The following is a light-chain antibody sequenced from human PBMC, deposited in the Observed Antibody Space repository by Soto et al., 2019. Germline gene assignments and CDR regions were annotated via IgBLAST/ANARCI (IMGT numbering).Light chain of an antibody. CDR3: QQYNSYSWT. V-gene: IGKV1-5*03. CDR2: KAS. Sequence: DIQMTQSPSTLSASVGDRVTITCRASQSISSLLAWYQQKPGKAPKLLIYKASTLESGVPSRFSGSESGTEFTLTIISLQPDDFATYYCQQYNSYSWTFGQGTKVEIK. CDR1: QSISSL. J-gene: IGKJ1*01.